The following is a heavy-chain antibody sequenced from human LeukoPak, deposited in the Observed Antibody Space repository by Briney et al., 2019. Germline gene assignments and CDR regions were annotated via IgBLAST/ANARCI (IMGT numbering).Heavy chain of an antibody. CDR3: ARGVLLLDYYYGMDV. J-gene: IGHJ6*02. CDR1: GYTFTSYY. V-gene: IGHV1-69*13. Sequence: ASVKVSCKASGYTFTSYYMHWVRQAPGQGLEWMGGIIPIFGTANYAQKFQGRVTITADESTSTAYMELSSLRSEDTAVYYCARGVLLLDYYYGMDVWGQGTTVTVSS. CDR2: IIPIFGTA. D-gene: IGHD2-21*02.